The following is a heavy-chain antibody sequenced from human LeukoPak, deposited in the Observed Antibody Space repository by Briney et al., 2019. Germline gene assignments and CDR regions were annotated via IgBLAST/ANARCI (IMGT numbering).Heavy chain of an antibody. V-gene: IGHV3-21*04. Sequence: GGSLRLSCAASGFTFSSYSMNWVRQAPGKGLEWVSSISSSSSYIYYADSVKGRFTISRDNSKNTLYLQMNSLKAEDAALYYCAKGNYGEKIDYWGPGTLVTVSS. CDR3: AKGNYGEKIDY. J-gene: IGHJ4*02. CDR1: GFTFSSYS. CDR2: ISSSSSYI. D-gene: IGHD4-17*01.